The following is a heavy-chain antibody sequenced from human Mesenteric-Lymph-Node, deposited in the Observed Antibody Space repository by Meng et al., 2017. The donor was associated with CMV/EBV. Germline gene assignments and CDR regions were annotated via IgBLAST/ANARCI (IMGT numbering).Heavy chain of an antibody. Sequence: FPFSTHGMHWVRQAPGKGLEWVALIWYDGIHKYHADSVKGRFTISRDNSKNTLYLQMNSLRGEDTAVYYCTNAGSVDTTMVSPPPWIYWGQGTLVTVSS. V-gene: IGHV3-33*06. CDR3: TNAGSVDTTMVSPPPWIY. J-gene: IGHJ4*02. D-gene: IGHD5-18*01. CDR2: IWYDGIHK. CDR1: FPFSTHG.